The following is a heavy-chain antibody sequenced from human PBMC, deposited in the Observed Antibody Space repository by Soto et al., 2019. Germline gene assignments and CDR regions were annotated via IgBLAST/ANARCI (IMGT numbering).Heavy chain of an antibody. D-gene: IGHD3-22*01. V-gene: IGHV3-30*03. Sequence: QVQLVESGGGVVQTGRSLRLSCAASGFTFSSYGMHWVRQAPGKGLEWVAVISSDGSNKYYADSVKGRFTISRDNSKNTLYLQMNSLRAEDTAVYYCVGGYYFGDYWGQGTLVTVSS. J-gene: IGHJ4*02. CDR3: VGGYYFGDY. CDR2: ISSDGSNK. CDR1: GFTFSSYG.